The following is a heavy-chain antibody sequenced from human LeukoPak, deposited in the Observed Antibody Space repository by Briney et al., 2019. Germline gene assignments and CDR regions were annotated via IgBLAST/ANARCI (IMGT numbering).Heavy chain of an antibody. V-gene: IGHV4-39*01. CDR3: ARWLAAAGTYYFDY. Sequence: SETLSLTCTVSGGSISSSTYYWDWIRQPPGKGLEWIGNFYDSGSTWYNPSLKSRVTISGDTSKNQFSLKLTSVTAADTAVYYCARWLAAAGTYYFDYWGQGTLVTVSS. J-gene: IGHJ4*02. D-gene: IGHD6-13*01. CDR1: GGSISSSTYY. CDR2: FYDSGST.